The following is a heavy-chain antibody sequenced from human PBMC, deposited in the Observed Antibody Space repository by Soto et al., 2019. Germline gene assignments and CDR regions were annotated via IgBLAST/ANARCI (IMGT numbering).Heavy chain of an antibody. CDR1: GGSFTGYY. CDR2: IKDGGST. Sequence: QVLLHQWGAGLLKPSETLSLTCAVNGGSFTGYYWSWVRQPPGKGPEWIGEIKDGGSTNYSPSLRSRVTISADTSKRQLSLKVTSVTAADTAVYYCARGQEGVVATHWDQGSLVTVSS. V-gene: IGHV4-34*01. D-gene: IGHD2-15*01. J-gene: IGHJ4*02. CDR3: ARGQEGVVATH.